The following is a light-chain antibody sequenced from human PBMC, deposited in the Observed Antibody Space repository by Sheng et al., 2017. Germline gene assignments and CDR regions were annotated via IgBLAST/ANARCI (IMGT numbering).Light chain of an antibody. J-gene: IGKJ4*01. CDR2: GAS. V-gene: IGKV3D-15*01. CDR1: QSISTN. CDR3: QQHNSWPLT. Sequence: EIVMTQSPDTLSVSPGERATLSCRASQSISTNLAWYQQKPGQAPRLLIYGASIRATGIPARFSGSGSGTDFTLTIDSLEPDDFALYYCQQHNSWPLTFGGGTKVEIK.